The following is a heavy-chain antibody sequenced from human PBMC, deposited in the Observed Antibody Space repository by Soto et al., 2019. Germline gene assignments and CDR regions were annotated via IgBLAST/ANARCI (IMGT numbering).Heavy chain of an antibody. CDR1: GGPISNSNW. Sequence: SETLSLTCAVSGGPISNSNWWSWVRQPPGKGLEWIGQISHNGSTNYNPSLKSRVTISVDKSRNQFSLKVNSVTAADTAVYYCARFGFRGQGTLVTLSS. D-gene: IGHD3-10*01. V-gene: IGHV4-4*02. J-gene: IGHJ4*02. CDR3: ARFGF. CDR2: ISHNGST.